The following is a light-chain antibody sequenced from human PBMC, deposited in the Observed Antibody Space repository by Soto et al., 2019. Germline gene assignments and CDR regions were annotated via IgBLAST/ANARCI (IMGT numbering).Light chain of an antibody. CDR3: QQSYSTPSIT. Sequence: DIPITQSPSSLSASVGDRVTITCLVSQSISSYLNWYQQKPGKAPKLLVYAASSLQSGVPSRFSGSGSGTDFTLTISSLQPEDFATYYCQQSYSTPSITFGQGTRLEI. CDR2: AAS. V-gene: IGKV1-39*01. J-gene: IGKJ5*01. CDR1: QSISSY.